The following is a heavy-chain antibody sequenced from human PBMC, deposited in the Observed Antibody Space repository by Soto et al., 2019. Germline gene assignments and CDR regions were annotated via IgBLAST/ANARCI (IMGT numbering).Heavy chain of an antibody. V-gene: IGHV1-8*01. CDR1: GYTFTSYD. Sequence: ASVKVSCKASGYTFTSYDINWVRQATGQGLEWMGWMNPNSGNTGYAQKFQGRVTMTRNTSISTAYMELSSLRSEDTAVYYCAIPSSTSSYYYYYMDVWGKGTTVTVSS. CDR2: MNPNSGNT. D-gene: IGHD2-2*01. CDR3: AIPSSTSSYYYYYMDV. J-gene: IGHJ6*03.